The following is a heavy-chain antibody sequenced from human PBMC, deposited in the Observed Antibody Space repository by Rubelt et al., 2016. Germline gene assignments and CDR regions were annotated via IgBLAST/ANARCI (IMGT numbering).Heavy chain of an antibody. D-gene: IGHD7-27*01. CDR1: GDSINTNNFY. CDR2: LFSGNT. J-gene: IGHJ5*02. V-gene: IGHV4-39*07. Sequence: QLQLHESGPGLVRPSETLSLTCSVSGDSINTNNFYWGWIRQPPGKGLQWIGSLFSGNTYYNPSLKSRVTISVDTTKNQFSLNLRSVTAADTAVYYCARLPGISWFDPWGQGTLVTVSS. CDR3: ARLPGISWFDP.